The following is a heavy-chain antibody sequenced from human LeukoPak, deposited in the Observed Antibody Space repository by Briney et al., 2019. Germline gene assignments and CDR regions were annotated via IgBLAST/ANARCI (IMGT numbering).Heavy chain of an antibody. V-gene: IGHV4-4*08. CDR2: IYRFGNT. CDR3: AGRGQRYFRD. J-gene: IGHJ1*01. Sequence: KPSETLSLTCAVSGVSFNDYYWSWVRQPPGKGLEWIGYIYRFGNTDYNPSLMRRVTISLDTSKKQLSLNLTSVTAADTAVYYCAGRGQRYFRDWGQGTLVTVSS. CDR1: GVSFNDYY.